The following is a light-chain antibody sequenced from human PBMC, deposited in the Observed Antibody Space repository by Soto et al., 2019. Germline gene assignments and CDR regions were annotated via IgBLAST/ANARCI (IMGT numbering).Light chain of an antibody. J-gene: IGKJ2*01. CDR2: SAS. Sequence: EIVMTQSPATLSVSPGERVTLSCRASQSVSSNLAWYQHKPGQGPRLLIYSASTRATGIPARFSGSGSGTEFTLTISSLRSEDFAVDYCQQYKNWPPYTFGQGTKLEIK. CDR1: QSVSSN. CDR3: QQYKNWPPYT. V-gene: IGKV3-15*01.